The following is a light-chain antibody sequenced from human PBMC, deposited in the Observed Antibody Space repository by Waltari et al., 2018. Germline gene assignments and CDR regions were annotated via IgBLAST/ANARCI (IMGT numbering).Light chain of an antibody. V-gene: IGLV2-14*03. Sequence: QSALTQPASVSGSPGQSITISCTGTSSDVVAYNYVSWYQQHPGKAPKLMIFDLRLRPSGVSIRFSGSKAGHTASLTISGRQAEDEADYYCSSYISSSTLELFGGGTSLTVL. J-gene: IGLJ2*01. CDR1: SSDVVAYNY. CDR3: SSYISSSTLEL. CDR2: DLR.